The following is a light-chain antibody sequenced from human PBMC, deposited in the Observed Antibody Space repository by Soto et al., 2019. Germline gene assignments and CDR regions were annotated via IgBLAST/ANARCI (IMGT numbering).Light chain of an antibody. CDR3: QRYNNYSYN. CDR1: QSISTW. J-gene: IGKJ2*01. V-gene: IGKV1-5*03. CDR2: KAS. Sequence: DIQMTQSPSTLSASVGDRVTITCRASQSISTWLAWYQQKPGKAPKLLIYKASSLESGDPSRFSGSGSGTEFPLTISSLQPDDFATYYCQRYNNYSYNFGQGTKLEI.